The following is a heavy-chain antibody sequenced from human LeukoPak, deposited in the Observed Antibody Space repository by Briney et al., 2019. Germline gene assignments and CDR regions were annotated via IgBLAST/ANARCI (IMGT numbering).Heavy chain of an antibody. D-gene: IGHD6-19*01. Sequence: PGGSLRLSCAASGFTFDDYAMHWVRQAPGKGLEWVSGISWNRGSIGYADSVKGRFTISRDNGKNSLYLRMNSLRAEDTALYYCAKSAYSSGCCDWFDPWGQGTLVTVSS. CDR1: GFTFDDYA. V-gene: IGHV3-9*01. CDR3: AKSAYSSGCCDWFDP. CDR2: ISWNRGSI. J-gene: IGHJ5*02.